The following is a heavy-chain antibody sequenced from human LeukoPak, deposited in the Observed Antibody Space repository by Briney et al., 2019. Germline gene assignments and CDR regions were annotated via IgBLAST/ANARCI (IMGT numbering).Heavy chain of an antibody. V-gene: IGHV1-24*01. CDR3: ATVQDELWFGELFHY. D-gene: IGHD3-10*01. Sequence: ASVKVSCKVSGYTLTELSMHWVRQAPGKGLEWMGGFDPEDGETIYAQKFQGRVTMTEDTSTDTAYMELSSLRSEDTAVYYCATVQDELWFGELFHYWGQGTLVTVSS. J-gene: IGHJ4*02. CDR1: GYTLTELS. CDR2: FDPEDGET.